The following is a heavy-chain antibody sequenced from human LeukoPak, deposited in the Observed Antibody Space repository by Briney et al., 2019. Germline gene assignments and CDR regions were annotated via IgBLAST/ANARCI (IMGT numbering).Heavy chain of an antibody. CDR2: ISYDGSNK. J-gene: IGHJ4*02. CDR1: GFTFSSYG. Sequence: GGSLRLSCAASGFTFSSYGMHWVRQAPGKGLEWVAVISYDGSNKYYADSVKGRFTISRDNSKNTLYLQMNSLRAEDTAVYYCAKSMDILTGYLWSLDYWGQGTLVTVSS. CDR3: AKSMDILTGYLWSLDY. D-gene: IGHD3-9*01. V-gene: IGHV3-30*18.